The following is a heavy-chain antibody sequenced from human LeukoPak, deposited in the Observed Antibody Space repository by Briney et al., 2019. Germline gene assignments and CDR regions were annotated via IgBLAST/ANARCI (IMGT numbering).Heavy chain of an antibody. V-gene: IGHV1-2*02. Sequence: ASVTVSCKASGSTFTGYYMHWVRQAPGPGHEREGCVNPNSGGTNYAQKLLSSVAMTRVTSISTAYSLLSRLVSDDTAVYYCAVLRGYCSSTSCYIYYMDVWGKGTTVTVSS. CDR3: AVLRGYCSSTSCYIYYMDV. D-gene: IGHD2-2*02. J-gene: IGHJ6*03. CDR1: GSTFTGYY. CDR2: VNPNSGGT.